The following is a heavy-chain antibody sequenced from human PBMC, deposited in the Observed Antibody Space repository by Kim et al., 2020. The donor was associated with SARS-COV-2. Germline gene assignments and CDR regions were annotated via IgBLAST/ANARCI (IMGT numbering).Heavy chain of an antibody. Sequence: EYEKGRITNSRDNAKNSLYLQMNSLRAEDTAVYYCARAYGSGSYPKPFDYWGQGTLVTVSS. V-gene: IGHV3-7*03. CDR3: ARAYGSGSYPKPFDY. D-gene: IGHD3-10*01. J-gene: IGHJ4*02.